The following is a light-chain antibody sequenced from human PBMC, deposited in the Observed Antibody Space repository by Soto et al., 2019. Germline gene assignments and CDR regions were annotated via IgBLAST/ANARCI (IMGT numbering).Light chain of an antibody. V-gene: IGLV2-14*01. CDR3: SSYTSSATRV. Sequence: QSALTQPASVSGSPGQSITISCTGTSSDVGGYNYVSWYQQHPGKAPKLMIYEVDYRPSGVSNRFSDSKSGNTASLTISGLQADDEADYYCSSYTSSATRVFGGGTQLTVL. CDR2: EVD. CDR1: SSDVGGYNY. J-gene: IGLJ3*02.